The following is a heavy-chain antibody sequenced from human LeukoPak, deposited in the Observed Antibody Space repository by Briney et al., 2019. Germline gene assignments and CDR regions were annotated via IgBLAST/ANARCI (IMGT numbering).Heavy chain of an antibody. D-gene: IGHD4-11*01. Sequence: ASVKVSCKASGNTFTSNYMHWVRQAPGQGLEWMGIINPSGGSTSYAQKFQGRVTMTRDMSTSTVYMELSSLRSEDTAVYYCASAPTVTTGYFDYWGQGTLVTVSS. CDR1: GNTFTSNY. J-gene: IGHJ4*02. V-gene: IGHV1-46*01. CDR2: INPSGGST. CDR3: ASAPTVTTGYFDY.